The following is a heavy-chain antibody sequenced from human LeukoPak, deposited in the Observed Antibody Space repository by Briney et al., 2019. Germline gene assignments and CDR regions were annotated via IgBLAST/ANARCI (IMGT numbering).Heavy chain of an antibody. V-gene: IGHV1-18*01. D-gene: IGHD3-9*01. CDR3: GRGPDYGISTGWFTT. CDR2: ISAYNGNT. CDR1: GYTFTSYG. J-gene: IGHJ5*02. Sequence: ASVKVSCKASGYTFTSYGISWVRQAPGQGLEWMGWISAYNGNTNYAQKLQGRVTMTTDTSTNTAYMELRSLRSDDTAVEYCGRGPDYGISTGWFTTWGQGTLVTVSS.